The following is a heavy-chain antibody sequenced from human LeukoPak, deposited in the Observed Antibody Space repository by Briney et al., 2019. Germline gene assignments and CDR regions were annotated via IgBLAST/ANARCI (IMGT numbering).Heavy chain of an antibody. V-gene: IGHV3-21*04. CDR3: AKRGVVIRVILVGFHKEAYYFDS. D-gene: IGHD3-22*01. Sequence: GGSLRLSCAASGFTFSSYSMNWVRQAPGKGLEWVSSISSSSSYIYYADSVKGRFTISRDNAKNSLYLQMNSLRAEDTAVYFCAKRGVVIRVILVGFHKEAYYFDSWGQGALVNVSS. J-gene: IGHJ4*02. CDR1: GFTFSSYS. CDR2: ISSSSSYI.